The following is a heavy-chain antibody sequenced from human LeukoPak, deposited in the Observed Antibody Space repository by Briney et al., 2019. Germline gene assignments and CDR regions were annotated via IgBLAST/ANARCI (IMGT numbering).Heavy chain of an antibody. CDR3: ARRYFDS. J-gene: IGHJ4*02. V-gene: IGHV3-7*03. CDR2: IKQDGSAK. CDR1: GFTFSDYW. Sequence: GGSLRLSCAASGFTFSDYWMHWVSEAPGKGLEWVADIKQDGSAKYYVDSVKGRFTISRDNAKNSLYLQMNSLRAEDTAVYYCARRYFDSWGQGTLVTVSS.